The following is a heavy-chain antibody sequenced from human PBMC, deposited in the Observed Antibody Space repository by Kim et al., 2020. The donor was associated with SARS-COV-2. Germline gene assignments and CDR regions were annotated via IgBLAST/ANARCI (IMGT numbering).Heavy chain of an antibody. CDR2: IYYSGST. CDR1: GGSISSGGYY. V-gene: IGHV4-31*03. Sequence: SETLSLTCTVSGGSISSGGYYWSWIRQHPGKGLEWIGYIYYSGSTYYNPSLKSRVTISVDTSKNQFSLKLSSVTAADTAVYYCARGGDTMVRGGFLEAYYFDYWGQGTLVTVSS. J-gene: IGHJ4*02. CDR3: ARGGDTMVRGGFLEAYYFDY. D-gene: IGHD3-10*01.